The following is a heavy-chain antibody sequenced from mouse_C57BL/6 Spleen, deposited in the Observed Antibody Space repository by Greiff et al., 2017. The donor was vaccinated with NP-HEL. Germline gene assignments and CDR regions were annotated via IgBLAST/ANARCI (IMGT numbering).Heavy chain of an antibody. J-gene: IGHJ3*01. CDR3: ARWRTGPSWLAY. D-gene: IGHD4-1*01. Sequence: VQLQQSGPELVKPGASVKMPCKASGYTFTDYNMDWVKQSPGKSLEWIGEINPNNGGTMYNQKFKGKATLTVDKSSSTAYMELRSLTSEDTAVYYCARWRTGPSWLAYWGQGTLVTVSA. CDR1: GYTFTDYN. V-gene: IGHV1-18*01. CDR2: INPNNGGT.